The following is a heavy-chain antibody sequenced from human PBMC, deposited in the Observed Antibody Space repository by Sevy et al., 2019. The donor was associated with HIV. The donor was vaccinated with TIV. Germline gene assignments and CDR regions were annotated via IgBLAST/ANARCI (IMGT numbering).Heavy chain of an antibody. Sequence: GGSLRLSCAASGFTFSAYWMNWVRQAPGKGLEWVANIKTDGSDKHYVDSVEGRFNISRDNAKNSLYLQMNSLRVEDTAVYYCAQETVGGFDSWGQGTLVTVSS. CDR3: AQETVGGFDS. D-gene: IGHD3-16*01. V-gene: IGHV3-7*01. CDR2: IKTDGSDK. J-gene: IGHJ4*02. CDR1: GFTFSAYW.